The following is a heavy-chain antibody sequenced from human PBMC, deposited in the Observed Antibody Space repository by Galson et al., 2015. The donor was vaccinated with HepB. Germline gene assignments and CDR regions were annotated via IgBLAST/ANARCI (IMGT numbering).Heavy chain of an antibody. J-gene: IGHJ6*02. CDR2: ISYDGSNK. CDR3: ARDLGPITWWQLVGLYGMDV. D-gene: IGHD4-23*01. Sequence: SLRLSCAASGFTFSSYAMHWVRQAPGKGLEWVAVISYDGSNKYYADSVKGRFTISRDNSKNTLYLQMNSLRAEDTAVYYCARDLGPITWWQLVGLYGMDVWGQGTTVTVSS. V-gene: IGHV3-30*04. CDR1: GFTFSSYA.